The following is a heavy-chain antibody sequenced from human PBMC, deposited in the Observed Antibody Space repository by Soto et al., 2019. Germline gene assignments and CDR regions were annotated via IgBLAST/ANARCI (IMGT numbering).Heavy chain of an antibody. J-gene: IGHJ4*02. CDR3: ARGGYSYAGVGFDY. CDR1: GMTFSNYW. Sequence: EVPLVDSGRVLVQPGGSLRLSCVVSGMTFSNYWMHCVRQAPGKGLVWVSRINSDESSTTYADSVKGRFTISRDNAKNRLYLQMNNLRAEVTAVYYGARGGYSYAGVGFDYCGQGTLVTVSS. CDR2: INSDESST. V-gene: IGHV3-74*01. D-gene: IGHD5-18*01.